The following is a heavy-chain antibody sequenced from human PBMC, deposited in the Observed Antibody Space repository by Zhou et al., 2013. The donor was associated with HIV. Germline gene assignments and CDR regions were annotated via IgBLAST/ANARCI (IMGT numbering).Heavy chain of an antibody. CDR1: GFTFEDYA. CDR3: AKDGGPRFGESLFDP. J-gene: IGHJ5*02. V-gene: IGHV3-9*01. CDR2: INWNSGSV. Sequence: EVQLVESGGGLVQPGRSLRLSCAASGFTFEDYAMHWVRQAPGKGLEWVSGINWNSGSVGYVDSVKGRFTISRDNAKNSLYLQLNSLRPEDTALYYCAKDGGPRFGESLFDPWGQGTLVIVSS. D-gene: IGHD3-10*01.